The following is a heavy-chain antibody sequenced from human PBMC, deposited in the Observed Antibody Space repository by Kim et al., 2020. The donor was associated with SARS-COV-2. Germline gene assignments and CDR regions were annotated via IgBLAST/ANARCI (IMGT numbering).Heavy chain of an antibody. D-gene: IGHD6-13*01. CDR3: TRDDVGQDSSSWYVGWYYYYGMDV. J-gene: IGHJ6*02. Sequence: GGSLRLSCTASGFTFGDYAMSWVRQAPGKGLEWVGFIRSKAYGGTTEYAASVKGRFTISRDDSKSIAYLQMNSLKTEDTAVYYCTRDDVGQDSSSWYVGWYYYYGMDVWGQGTTVTVSS. CDR1: GFTFGDYA. CDR2: IRSKAYGGTT. V-gene: IGHV3-49*04.